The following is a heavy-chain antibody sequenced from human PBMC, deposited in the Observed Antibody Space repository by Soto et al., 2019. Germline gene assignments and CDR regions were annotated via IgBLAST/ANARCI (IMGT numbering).Heavy chain of an antibody. D-gene: IGHD6-19*01. CDR3: ASGRTTSGWVGY. Sequence: QLQLQESGPGLVKPSETLSLTCTVSGGSISSSSYYWGWIRQPPGKGLEWIGSIYYSGSTYYNPSLKSRVTISVDTSKNQFSLKLSSVTAADTAVYYCASGRTTSGWVGYWGQGTLVTVSS. CDR2: IYYSGST. J-gene: IGHJ4*02. V-gene: IGHV4-39*01. CDR1: GGSISSSSYY.